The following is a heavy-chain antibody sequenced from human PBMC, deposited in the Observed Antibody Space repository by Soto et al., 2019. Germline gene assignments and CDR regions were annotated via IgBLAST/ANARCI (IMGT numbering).Heavy chain of an antibody. CDR3: ARQEYSGYDLPYYFDY. CDR1: GGSISSSSYY. Sequence: SETLSLTCTVSGGSISSSSYYWGWIRQPPGKGLEWIGSIYYSGSTYYNPSLKSRVTISVDTFKNQFSLKLSSVTAADTAVYYCARQEYSGYDLPYYFDYWGQGTLVTVSS. D-gene: IGHD5-12*01. V-gene: IGHV4-39*01. J-gene: IGHJ4*02. CDR2: IYYSGST.